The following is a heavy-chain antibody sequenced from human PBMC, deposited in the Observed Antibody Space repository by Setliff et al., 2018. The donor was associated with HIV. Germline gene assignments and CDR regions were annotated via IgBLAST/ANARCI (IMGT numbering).Heavy chain of an antibody. CDR3: ARDEPTGGIDY. CDR2: IGPGSDTT. J-gene: IGHJ4*02. Sequence: PGGSLRLSCVASGFVFYSFDMNWVRQTPEKGLEWVSAIGPGSDTTYYADSVKGRFTISRDDSRDMLFLQMNSLIPEDTAIYYCARDEPTGGIDYWGQGTLVTVSS. D-gene: IGHD3-16*01. CDR1: GFVFYSFD. V-gene: IGHV3-23*01.